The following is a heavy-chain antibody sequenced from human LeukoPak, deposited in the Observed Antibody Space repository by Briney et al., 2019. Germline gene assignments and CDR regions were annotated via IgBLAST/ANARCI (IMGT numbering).Heavy chain of an antibody. V-gene: IGHV4-30-2*01. D-gene: IGHD3-10*01. Sequence: SETLSLTCAVSGGSISSGGYSWSWIRQPPGKGLEWIGYIYHSGSTYYNPSLKSRVTISVDRSKNQFSLKLSSVAAADTAVYYCARRARPYLDVWGQGTTATVSS. CDR1: GGSISSGGYS. J-gene: IGHJ6*02. CDR2: IYHSGST. CDR3: ARRARPYLDV.